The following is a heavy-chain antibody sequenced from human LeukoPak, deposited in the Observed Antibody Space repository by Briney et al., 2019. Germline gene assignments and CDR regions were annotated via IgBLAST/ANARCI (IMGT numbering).Heavy chain of an antibody. J-gene: IGHJ4*02. CDR2: ISSSSSTI. D-gene: IGHD3-10*01. CDR1: GFTFNSYS. Sequence: GGSLRLSCAASGFTFNSYSMNWVRPAPGKGLEWVSYISSSSSTIYYADSVKGRFTISRDNAKNSLYLQMDSLRAEDTVVYYCARDKIYRGSGSCLDYWGQGTMVTVSS. V-gene: IGHV3-48*04. CDR3: ARDKIYRGSGSCLDY.